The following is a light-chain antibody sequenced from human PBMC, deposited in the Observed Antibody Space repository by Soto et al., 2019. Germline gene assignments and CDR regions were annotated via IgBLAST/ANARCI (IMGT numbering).Light chain of an antibody. V-gene: IGKV1-5*01. J-gene: IGKJ4*01. Sequence: DIQMTQSPSTLSASVGDRVTITCRASQSISSWLAWYQQKPGKAPQLLIYDASSLQSGAPSRFSGSGSGTEFTLTISSLQPDDFATYYCQQYNSFSITFGGGTKVDIK. CDR2: DAS. CDR1: QSISSW. CDR3: QQYNSFSIT.